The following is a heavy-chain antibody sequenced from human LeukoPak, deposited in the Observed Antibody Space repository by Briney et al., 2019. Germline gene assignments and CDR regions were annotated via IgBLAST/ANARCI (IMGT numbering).Heavy chain of an antibody. CDR1: GGSFSGYY. J-gene: IGHJ4*02. CDR2: INRSGST. V-gene: IGHV4-34*01. CDR3: ARRATWWVQSQAFDY. D-gene: IGHD2-15*01. Sequence: SETLSLTCAVYGGSFSGYYWSWIRQPPGKGLEWIGEINRSGSTNYNPSLKSRVTISVDTSKNQFSLKLSSVTAADTAVYYCARRATWWVQSQAFDYWGQGTLVTVSS.